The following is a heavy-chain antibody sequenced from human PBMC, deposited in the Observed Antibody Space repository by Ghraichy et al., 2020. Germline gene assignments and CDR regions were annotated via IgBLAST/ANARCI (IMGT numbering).Heavy chain of an antibody. D-gene: IGHD1-26*01. CDR1: GGSFSSYY. Sequence: SETLSLTCTVSGGSFSSYYWSWIRQPPGKGLEWIGYIYYSGSTNYNPSPKSRVTISVDTSKNHFSLKLSSVTATDTAVYYCARGGAPPDDYYYYGMDVWGQGTTVTVSS. J-gene: IGHJ6*02. CDR3: ARGGAPPDDYYYYGMDV. V-gene: IGHV4-59*01. CDR2: IYYSGST.